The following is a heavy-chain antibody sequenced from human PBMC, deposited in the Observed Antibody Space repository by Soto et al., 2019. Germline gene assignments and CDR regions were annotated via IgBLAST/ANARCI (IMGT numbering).Heavy chain of an antibody. CDR3: ARDPSSSPDCGGDCYSDWFDP. CDR1: GFTFSSYA. CDR2: ISYDGSNK. V-gene: IGHV3-30-3*01. J-gene: IGHJ5*02. D-gene: IGHD2-21*02. Sequence: LGLSCAASGFTFSSYAMSWVRRAPGKGLEWVAVISYDGSNKYYADSVKGRFTISRDNSKNTLYLQMNSLRAEDTAVYYCARDPSSSPDCGGDCYSDWFDPWGQGTLVTVSS.